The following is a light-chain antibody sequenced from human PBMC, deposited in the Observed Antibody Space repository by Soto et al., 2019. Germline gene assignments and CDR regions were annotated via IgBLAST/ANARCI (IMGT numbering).Light chain of an antibody. J-gene: IGLJ2*01. CDR1: SSNIGADYA. V-gene: IGLV1-40*01. CDR3: QSYDSGLSAVV. Sequence: QSVLTQPPSVSGAPGQRSTISCTGRSSNIGADYAVHWYQQLPGAAPKLLIYANTNRPSGVPDRFSGSKSGTSASLAITGLQTEDEADYCCQSYDSGLSAVVFGGGTQLTVL. CDR2: ANT.